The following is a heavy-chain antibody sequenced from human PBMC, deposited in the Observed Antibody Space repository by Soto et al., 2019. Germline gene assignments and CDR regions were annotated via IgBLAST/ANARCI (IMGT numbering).Heavy chain of an antibody. Sequence: QVRLVESGGGVVQPGRSLRLSCTASGFSFSSYAMYWFRQPPGKGLEWVAVISHDGINQHYADSVKGRVTVSRDNSNHSLDLQLNSLRGEDTAMYYCARDMYSSDYFFNWFEPWGQGTLVTVSS. CDR3: ARDMYSSDYFFNWFEP. D-gene: IGHD6-19*01. CDR2: ISHDGINQ. J-gene: IGHJ5*02. V-gene: IGHV3-30-3*01. CDR1: GFSFSSYA.